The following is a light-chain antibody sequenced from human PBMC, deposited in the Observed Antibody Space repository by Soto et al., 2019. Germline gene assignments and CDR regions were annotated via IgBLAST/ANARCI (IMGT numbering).Light chain of an antibody. CDR2: GAS. CDR3: QQYNNWPLT. J-gene: IGKJ4*01. V-gene: IGKV3-15*01. Sequence: EIMMTQSPAILSVSPGERATLSCRASQSVSINLAWYQQKPDQVPRLLIYGASSRATGIPARFSGSGSRTDFTLTISSLQSEDFAVYYCQQYNNWPLTFGGGTKVEI. CDR1: QSVSIN.